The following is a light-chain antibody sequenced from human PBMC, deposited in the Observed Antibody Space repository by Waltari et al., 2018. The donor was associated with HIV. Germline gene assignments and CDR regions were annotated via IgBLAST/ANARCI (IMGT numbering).Light chain of an antibody. CDR3: QVWDSNNGHQGV. CDR1: NIRSKS. J-gene: IGLJ3*02. CDR2: DDY. Sequence: SYVLTQPPSVSVAPGQTASITCGGNNIRSKSVPWYQQKPGQAPAVVVYDDYGRPPGIPERFSGSNSDNTATLTINRVEDGDEADYYCQVWDSNNGHQGVFGGGTKLTVL. V-gene: IGLV3-21*02.